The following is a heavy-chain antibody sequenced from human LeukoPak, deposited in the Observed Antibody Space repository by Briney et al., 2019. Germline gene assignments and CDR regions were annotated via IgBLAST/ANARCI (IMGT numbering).Heavy chain of an antibody. D-gene: IGHD1-14*01. V-gene: IGHV3-23*01. J-gene: IGHJ4*02. Sequence: PGGSLRLSCAGSGFTFSSYPMSWVRQAPGKGLQWVSAISNGGGSAYYTDSVKGRFTISRDNPKSTLYLQMDSLRAEDTAIYYCAARPRMPPRFDYWGQGTLVTVSS. CDR1: GFTFSSYP. CDR3: AARPRMPPRFDY. CDR2: ISNGGGSA.